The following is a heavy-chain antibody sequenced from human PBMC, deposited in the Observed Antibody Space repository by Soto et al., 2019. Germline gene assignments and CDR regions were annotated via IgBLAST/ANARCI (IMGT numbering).Heavy chain of an antibody. J-gene: IGHJ1*01. CDR3: ATARTAMAPCVY. CDR1: GGSINRGGYY. Sequence: QVQLQESGPGLVRPSQTLSLTCSVSGGSINRGGYYWSWVRQHPGKGLEWIGVIYYSGTTYDNPCLKSRVTTSVDTATNPLSLDQNSLTVADTSVYYGATARTAMAPCVYSGQGILV. CDR2: IYYSGTT. V-gene: IGHV4-31*03. D-gene: IGHD5-18*01.